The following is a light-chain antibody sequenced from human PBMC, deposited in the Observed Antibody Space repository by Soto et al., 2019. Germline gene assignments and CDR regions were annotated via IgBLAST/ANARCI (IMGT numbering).Light chain of an antibody. J-gene: IGKJ1*01. CDR1: LTGNNNY. V-gene: IGKV3-20*01. CDR3: QHYGYSRWT. CDR2: GVY. Sequence: IVLTQSPGTLSLSPGERATLSCRASLTGNNNYLAWYQHKSGQAPRLLIYGVYTRATGIPDRFTGSGSVTEFTLTITRLEPEDSAVYFCQHYGYSRWTFGQGTKVESK.